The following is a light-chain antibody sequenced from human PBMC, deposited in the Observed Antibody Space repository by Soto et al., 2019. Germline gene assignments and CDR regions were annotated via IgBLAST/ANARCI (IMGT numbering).Light chain of an antibody. J-gene: IGKJ1*01. V-gene: IGKV1-5*01. CDR1: QSISSW. CDR2: DAS. CDR3: QLYDKWPRT. Sequence: DIQLTQSPSTLSASVGDRVTMTCRASQSISSWLAWYQQKPGKAPKLLIYDASSLESGVPARFSGSGSGTEFTLTISNLQSEDFAGYHCQLYDKWPRTFGQGTKVDIK.